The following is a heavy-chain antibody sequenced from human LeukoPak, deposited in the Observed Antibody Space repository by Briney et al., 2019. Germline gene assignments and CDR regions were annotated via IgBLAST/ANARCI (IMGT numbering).Heavy chain of an antibody. J-gene: IGHJ3*02. V-gene: IGHV4-34*01. Sequence: SETLSLTCAVYGGSFSGYYWSWIRQPPGKGLEWIGEINHSGSTNYNPSLKSRVTISVDTSKNQFSLKLSSVTAADTAVYYCARGRGYCYGSGTWLDIWGQGTMVTVSS. D-gene: IGHD3-10*01. CDR3: ARGRGYCYGSGTWLDI. CDR1: GGSFSGYY. CDR2: INHSGST.